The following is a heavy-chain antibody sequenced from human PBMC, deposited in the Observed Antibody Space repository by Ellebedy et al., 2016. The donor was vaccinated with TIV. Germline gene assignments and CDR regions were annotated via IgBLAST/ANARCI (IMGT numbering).Heavy chain of an antibody. CDR1: GFTFSSYS. CDR3: ARDHPVIAAAVYFDY. V-gene: IGHV3-21*01. Sequence: GESLKISXAASGFTFSSYSMNWVRQAPGKGLEWVSSISSSSSYIYYADSVKGRFTISRDNAKNSLYLQMNSLRAEDTAVYYCARDHPVIAAAVYFDYWGQGTLVTVSS. J-gene: IGHJ4*02. CDR2: ISSSSSYI. D-gene: IGHD6-25*01.